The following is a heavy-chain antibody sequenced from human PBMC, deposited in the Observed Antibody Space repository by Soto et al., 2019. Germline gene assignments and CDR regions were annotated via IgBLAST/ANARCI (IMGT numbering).Heavy chain of an antibody. J-gene: IGHJ6*02. CDR2: IRSKANSYAT. CDR3: TRRGDGGYSYGSYGMDV. D-gene: IGHD5-18*01. CDR1: GFTFSGSA. Sequence: GGSLRLSCAASGFTFSGSAMHWVRQASGKGLEWVGRIRSKANSYATAYAASVKGRFTISRDDSKNTAYLQMNSLKTEDTAVYHCTRRGDGGYSYGSYGMDVWGHGTTVTVSS. V-gene: IGHV3-73*01.